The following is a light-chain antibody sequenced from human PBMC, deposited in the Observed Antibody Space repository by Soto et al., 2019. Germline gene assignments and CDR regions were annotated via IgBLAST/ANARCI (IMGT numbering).Light chain of an antibody. CDR2: GAS. V-gene: IGKV3-15*01. CDR3: QQYNNWPFT. CDR1: QSVSSS. J-gene: IGKJ3*01. Sequence: EIVMTQSPATLSVSPGERATLSCRASQSVSSSLGWYQQKPGQAPRLLIYGASTRATGIPARFSGSGSGTEFTLTISSLQPEDFAVYYCQQYNNWPFTFGPGTKVDIK.